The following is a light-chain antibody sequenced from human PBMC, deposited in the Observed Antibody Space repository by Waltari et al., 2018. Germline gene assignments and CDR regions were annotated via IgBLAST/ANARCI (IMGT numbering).Light chain of an antibody. CDR1: SSDVGTYTR. Sequence: QSALTHPASVSGPPGQSITISCTVTSSDVGTYTRFRWYPQHPGKAPKLMIYAVSKRPSGVSDRFSGSKSVDMASLTISGLQPEDEAEYFCSSYAGSSKGVFGGGTKVTVL. CDR2: AVS. J-gene: IGLJ2*01. CDR3: SSYAGSSKGV. V-gene: IGLV2-23*02.